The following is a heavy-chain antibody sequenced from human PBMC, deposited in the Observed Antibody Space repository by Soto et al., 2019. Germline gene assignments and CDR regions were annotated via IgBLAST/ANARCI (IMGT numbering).Heavy chain of an antibody. CDR2: INHNVSS. J-gene: IGHJ4*02. Sequence: PSETPSLRCAFYRGSFSGYGWRWIRHPPGTGLEXIGEINHNVSSNDNPSLKSRVTIPVDTSKNQFSLKRRSVTAADTAVYYCARGLVSSVTKPGIAAAGSIFDYWGQGTLVTVSS. CDR1: RGSFSGYG. CDR3: ARGLVSSVTKPGIAAAGSIFDY. V-gene: IGHV4-34*01. D-gene: IGHD6-13*01.